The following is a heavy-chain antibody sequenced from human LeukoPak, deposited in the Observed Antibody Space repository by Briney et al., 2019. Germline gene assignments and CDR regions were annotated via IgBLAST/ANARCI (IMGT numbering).Heavy chain of an antibody. Sequence: GGSLRLSCAASESTFSRCAMSWVRQAPGKGLEWVSAISGSGDSTYYADSVKGRFTISRDNSKNTLYLQLNSLRAEDTAVYYCARDEGTRIVGATPFDYWGQGTPVTVSS. J-gene: IGHJ4*02. V-gene: IGHV3-23*01. CDR2: ISGSGDST. D-gene: IGHD1-26*01. CDR3: ARDEGTRIVGATPFDY. CDR1: ESTFSRCA.